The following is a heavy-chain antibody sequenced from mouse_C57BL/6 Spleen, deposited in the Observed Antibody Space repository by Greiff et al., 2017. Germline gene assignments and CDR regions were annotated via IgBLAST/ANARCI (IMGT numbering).Heavy chain of an antibody. CDR3: ARGGYDVNYAMDY. CDR1: GYAFSSSW. D-gene: IGHD2-2*01. J-gene: IGHJ4*01. CDR2: IYPGDGDT. V-gene: IGHV1-82*01. Sequence: VKLQQSGPELVKPGASVKISCKASGYAFSSSWMNWVKQRPGKGLEWIGRIYPGDGDTNYNGKFKGKATLTADKSSSTAYMQLSSLTSEDSAVYFCARGGYDVNYAMDYWGQGTSVTVSS.